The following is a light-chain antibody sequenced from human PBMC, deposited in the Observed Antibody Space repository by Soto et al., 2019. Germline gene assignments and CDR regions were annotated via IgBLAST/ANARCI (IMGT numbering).Light chain of an antibody. J-gene: IGKJ3*01. V-gene: IGKV1-33*01. CDR3: QYCDYLPL. CDR1: HDITNY. Sequence: DIQMTQSPSSLSASVGDRVTITCQASHDITNYLNWYQHKPGKAPKLLIYGASYLETGVPSRFSGSGSGTDFTFTISSLQPEDIATYYCQYCDYLPLFGPGTTVDFK. CDR2: GAS.